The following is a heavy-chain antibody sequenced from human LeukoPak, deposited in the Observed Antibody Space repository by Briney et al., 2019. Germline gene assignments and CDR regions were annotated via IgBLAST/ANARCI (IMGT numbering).Heavy chain of an antibody. CDR1: GYTFTGYY. CDR3: ATAARYFQH. D-gene: IGHD6-25*01. CDR2: FDPEDGET. J-gene: IGHJ1*01. Sequence: ASVKVSCKASGYTFTGYYMHWVRQAPGQGLEWMGGFDPEDGETIYAQKFQGRVTMTEDTSTDTAYMELSSLRSEDTAVYYCATAARYFQHWGQGTLVTVSS. V-gene: IGHV1-24*01.